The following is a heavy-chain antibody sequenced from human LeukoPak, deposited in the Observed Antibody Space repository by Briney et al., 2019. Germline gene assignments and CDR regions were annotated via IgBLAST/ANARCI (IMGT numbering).Heavy chain of an antibody. V-gene: IGHV4-39*01. CDR2: IYYSGST. Sequence: SETLSLTCTVSGGSISSSSYYWGWIRQPPGKGLGLIGSIYYSGSTYYNPSLKSRVTISVDTFKDQFSLKLSSVTAADTAVYYCARHLSTMFGELLMWFDPWGQGTLVTVSS. CDR3: ARHLSTMFGELLMWFDP. J-gene: IGHJ5*02. D-gene: IGHD3-10*02. CDR1: GGSISSSSYY.